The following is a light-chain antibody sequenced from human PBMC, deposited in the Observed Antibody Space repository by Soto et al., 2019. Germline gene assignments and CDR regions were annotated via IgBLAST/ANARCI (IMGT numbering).Light chain of an antibody. V-gene: IGKV3-15*01. CDR2: GAS. CDR3: QQYNNWPPDRT. Sequence: EIVMTQSPATLSVSPGERATLSCRASQSVSSNLAWYQQKPGQAPRLLIYGASTRATGIPARFSGSGSGTGFTLTSSSLQSEDFASYFCQQYNNWPPDRTFGQGTKVEIK. J-gene: IGKJ1*01. CDR1: QSVSSN.